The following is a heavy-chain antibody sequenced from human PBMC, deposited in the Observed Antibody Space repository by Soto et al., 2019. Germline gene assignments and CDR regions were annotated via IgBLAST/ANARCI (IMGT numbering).Heavy chain of an antibody. CDR1: GGTFSSYA. CDR3: SSNYDSSGYYRSDY. CDR2: IIPIFGTA. Sequence: PSVKVSCKASGGTFSSYAISWVRQAPGQGLEWMGGIIPIFGTANYAQKFQGRVTITADESTSTAYMELSSLRSEDTAVYYCSSNYDSSGYYRSDYWGQGTLVTVS. J-gene: IGHJ4*02. V-gene: IGHV1-69*13. D-gene: IGHD3-22*01.